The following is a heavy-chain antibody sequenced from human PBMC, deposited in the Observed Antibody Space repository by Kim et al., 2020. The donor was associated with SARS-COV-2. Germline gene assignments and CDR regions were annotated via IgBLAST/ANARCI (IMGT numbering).Heavy chain of an antibody. D-gene: IGHD6-13*01. CDR1: GFTFSSYG. CDR3: ARDGRIAAAPNPPPTDY. J-gene: IGHJ4*02. Sequence: GGSLRLSCAASGFTFSSYGMHWVRQAPGKGLEWVAVIWYDGSNKYYADSVKGRFTISRDNSKNTLYLQMNSLRAEDTAVYYCARDGRIAAAPNPPPTDYWGQGTLVTVSS. V-gene: IGHV3-33*01. CDR2: IWYDGSNK.